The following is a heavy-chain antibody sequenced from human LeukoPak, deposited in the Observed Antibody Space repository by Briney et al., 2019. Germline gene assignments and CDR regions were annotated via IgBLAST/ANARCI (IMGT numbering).Heavy chain of an antibody. CDR1: GFTFSSYA. CDR3: AREVSNPLLGANYGMDV. CDR2: ISYDGSNK. D-gene: IGHD4-11*01. Sequence: PGGSLRLSCAASGFTFSSYAMHWVRQAPGKGLEWVAVISYDGSNKYYADSVKGRFTISRDNSKNTLYLQMNSLRAEDTAVYYCAREVSNPLLGANYGMDVWGQGTTVTVSS. J-gene: IGHJ6*02. V-gene: IGHV3-30-3*01.